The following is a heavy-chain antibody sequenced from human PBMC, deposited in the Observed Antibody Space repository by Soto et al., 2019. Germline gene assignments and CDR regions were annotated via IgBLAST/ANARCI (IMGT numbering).Heavy chain of an antibody. Sequence: QVQLVESGGGVVQPGRSLRLSCAVSGFTFSSYGMHWVRQAPGTGLEWVAVISYDGSNKYYADSVKGRFTISRDKSKNTLHLQMNSLRAEDKAVYYCAKQVTTHSSGWPDAFDIWCQGTMGSVSS. J-gene: IGHJ3*02. D-gene: IGHD6-19*01. CDR2: ISYDGSNK. CDR3: AKQVTTHSSGWPDAFDI. CDR1: GFTFSSYG. V-gene: IGHV3-30*18.